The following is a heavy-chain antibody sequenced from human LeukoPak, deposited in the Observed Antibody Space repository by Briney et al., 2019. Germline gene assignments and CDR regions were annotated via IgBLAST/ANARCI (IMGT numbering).Heavy chain of an antibody. D-gene: IGHD1-26*01. CDR3: AREYSGSSRAFDY. V-gene: IGHV4-4*07. CDR1: GGSISSYY. Sequence: SETLSLTCTVSGGSISSYYWSWLRQPAGKGLERIGRIYTSGSTNYNPSLKSRVTMSVDTSKNQFSLKLSSVTAADTAVYYCAREYSGSSRAFDYWGQGTLVTVSS. CDR2: IYTSGST. J-gene: IGHJ4*02.